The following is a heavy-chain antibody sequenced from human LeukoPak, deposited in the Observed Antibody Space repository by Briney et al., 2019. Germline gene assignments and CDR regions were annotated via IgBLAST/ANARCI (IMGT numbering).Heavy chain of an antibody. CDR3: AKDAGPMVRGVIGDAFHI. J-gene: IGHJ3*02. V-gene: IGHV3-23*01. CDR2: ISGSGGST. Sequence: PGGSLRLSCAASGFTFSSYWMHWVRQAPGKGLEWVSGISGSGGSTYFADSVKGRFTISRDNSKNTLYLQMNSLRAEDTAVYYCAKDAGPMVRGVIGDAFHIWGQGTMVTVSS. D-gene: IGHD3-10*01. CDR1: GFTFSSYW.